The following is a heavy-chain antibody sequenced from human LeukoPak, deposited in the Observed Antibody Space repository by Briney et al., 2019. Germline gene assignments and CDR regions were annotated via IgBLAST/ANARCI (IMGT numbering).Heavy chain of an antibody. CDR3: ARRMGDGYEGTVRFDP. CDR1: GYSFTSYW. D-gene: IGHD5-24*01. V-gene: IGHV5-51*01. J-gene: IGHJ5*02. CDR2: IYPGDSDT. Sequence: GESLKISCKGSGYSFTSYWIGWVRQMPGKGLEGMGIIYPGDSDTRYSPSFQGQVTISADKSISTAYLQWSSLKASDTAMYYCARRMGDGYEGTVRFDPWGQGTLVTVSS.